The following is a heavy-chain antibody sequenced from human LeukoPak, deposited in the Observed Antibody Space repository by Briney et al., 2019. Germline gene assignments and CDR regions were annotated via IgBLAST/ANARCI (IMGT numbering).Heavy chain of an antibody. CDR1: GGTFSNYG. V-gene: IGHV1-69*13. J-gene: IGHJ4*02. CDR3: ARDDGYCGGGSCYLGIH. Sequence: ASVKVSCKASGGTFSNYGISWVRQAPGQGLEWMGGIIPIFDTANYAQKFQGRVTITADESTSTAYMELSSLRSEDTAVYYCARDDGYCGGGSCYLGIHWGQGTLVTVSS. CDR2: IIPIFDTA. D-gene: IGHD2-15*01.